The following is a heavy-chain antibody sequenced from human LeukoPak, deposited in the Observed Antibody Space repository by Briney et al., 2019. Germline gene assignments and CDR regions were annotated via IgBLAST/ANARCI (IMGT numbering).Heavy chain of an antibody. D-gene: IGHD1-26*01. J-gene: IGHJ4*02. Sequence: SETLSLTCTVSGYSISSGYYWGWIRQPPGKGLEWTGSIDHSGSTYYNPSLKSRITISVDTSKNQFSLKLSSVTAADTAVYYCASVGASGYWGQGTLVTVSS. V-gene: IGHV4-38-2*02. CDR2: IDHSGST. CDR3: ASVGASGY. CDR1: GYSISSGYY.